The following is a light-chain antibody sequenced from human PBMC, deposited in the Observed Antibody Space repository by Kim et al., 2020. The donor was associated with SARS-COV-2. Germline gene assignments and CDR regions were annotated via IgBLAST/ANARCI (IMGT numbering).Light chain of an antibody. CDR1: QSVSSTY. CDR3: QQYGSSPYT. V-gene: IGKV3-20*01. Sequence: LSPGERVIRSCRASQSVSSTYLAWYQQKLGQAPRLLIYGTSSRATGIPDRFSGSGSGTDFTLTISRLEPEDFAVYYCQQYGSSPYTFGQGTKLEI. J-gene: IGKJ2*01. CDR2: GTS.